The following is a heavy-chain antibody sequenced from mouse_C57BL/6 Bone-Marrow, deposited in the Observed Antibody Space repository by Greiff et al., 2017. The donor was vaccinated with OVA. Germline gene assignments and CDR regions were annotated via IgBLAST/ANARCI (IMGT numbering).Heavy chain of an antibody. Sequence: QVQLKQSGAELVKPGASVKLSCKASGYTFTEYTIHWVKQRSGQGLEWIGWFYPGSGSIKYNEKFKDKATLTADKSSSTVYMELSRLTSEDSAVYFCARHEPITTVVATDYFDYWGQGTTLTVSS. V-gene: IGHV1-62-2*01. J-gene: IGHJ2*01. CDR3: ARHEPITTVVATDYFDY. CDR2: FYPGSGSI. D-gene: IGHD1-1*01. CDR1: GYTFTEYT.